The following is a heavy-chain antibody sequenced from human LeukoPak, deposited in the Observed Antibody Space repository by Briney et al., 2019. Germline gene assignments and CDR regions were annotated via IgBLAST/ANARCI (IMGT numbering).Heavy chain of an antibody. CDR3: ARGYDSSAYYPG. V-gene: IGHV1-69*05. J-gene: IGHJ4*02. CDR2: ILPIFGTS. CDR1: GGTLSSYA. Sequence: SVKVSCKASGGTLSSYAISRVRQAPGQGLEWRGRILPIFGTSNYAQKFQGRVTITTDESTSTVYMELSSLRSEDTAVYYCARGYDSSAYYPGWGQGTLVIVSS. D-gene: IGHD3-22*01.